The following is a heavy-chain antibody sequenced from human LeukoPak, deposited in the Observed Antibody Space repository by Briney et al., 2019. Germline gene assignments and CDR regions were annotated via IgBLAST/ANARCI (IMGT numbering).Heavy chain of an antibody. CDR3: ARDDIAVAGWDFFGGY. Sequence: GGSLRLSCAASGFTFSSYAMSWVRQAPGKGLEWVSAISGSGGSTYYADSVKGWFTISRDNSKNTLYLQMNSLRAEDTAVYYCARDDIAVAGWDFFGGYWGQGTLVTVSS. CDR1: GFTFSSYA. CDR2: ISGSGGST. D-gene: IGHD6-19*01. J-gene: IGHJ4*02. V-gene: IGHV3-23*01.